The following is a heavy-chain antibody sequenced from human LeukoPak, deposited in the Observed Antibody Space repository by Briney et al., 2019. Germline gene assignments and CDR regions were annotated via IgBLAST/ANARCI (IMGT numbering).Heavy chain of an antibody. D-gene: IGHD1-1*01. CDR3: ATTRTDFHFDC. Sequence: PGGSLRLSCAASGFTFSDHWMHWVRQAPGKGLVWVSRINGDGSSTTYADSVRGRFAISRDNAKNTVYLQVNSLRAGDTAVYYCATTRTDFHFDCWGQGTLVTVSS. J-gene: IGHJ4*02. CDR2: INGDGSST. CDR1: GFTFSDHW. V-gene: IGHV3-74*01.